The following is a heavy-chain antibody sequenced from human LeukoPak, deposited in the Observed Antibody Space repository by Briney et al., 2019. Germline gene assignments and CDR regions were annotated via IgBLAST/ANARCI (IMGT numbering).Heavy chain of an antibody. Sequence: SSETLSLTCTVSSGSLTSSSYYWGWIRQPPGRGLEWIGSIYYSGSTYYNPSIKSRVTISVDTSKNQFSLKLSSVTAADTAVYYCARHEKGVTYFYTFDIWGQGTVVAVSS. CDR3: ARHEKGVTYFYTFDI. V-gene: IGHV4-39*01. CDR2: IYYSGST. J-gene: IGHJ3*02. CDR1: SGSLTSSSYY. D-gene: IGHD2/OR15-2a*01.